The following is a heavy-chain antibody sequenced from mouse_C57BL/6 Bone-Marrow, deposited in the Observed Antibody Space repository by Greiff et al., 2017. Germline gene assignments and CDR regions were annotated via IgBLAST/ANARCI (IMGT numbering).Heavy chain of an antibody. J-gene: IGHJ1*03. CDR2: IDPSDSYT. V-gene: IGHV1-59*01. Sequence: QVQLQQPGAELVRPGTSVKLSCKASGYTFTSYWMHWVKQRPGQGLEWIGVIDPSDSYTNYNQKFKGKATLTVDTSSSTAYMQLSSLTSEDSAVYYCARGDYSKTPYWYFDVWGTGTTVTVSS. D-gene: IGHD2-5*01. CDR1: GYTFTSYW. CDR3: ARGDYSKTPYWYFDV.